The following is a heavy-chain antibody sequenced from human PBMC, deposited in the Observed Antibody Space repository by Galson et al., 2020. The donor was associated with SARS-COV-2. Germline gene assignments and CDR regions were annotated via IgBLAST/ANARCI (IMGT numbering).Heavy chain of an antibody. CDR1: GFTFSSYG. Sequence: GESLKISCAASGFTFSSYGMHWVRQAPGKGLEWVAVISYDGSNKYYADSVKGRFTISRDNSKNTLYLQMNSLRAEDTAVYYCARDKSGSYGEWGQGTLVTVSS. CDR3: ARDKSGSYGE. D-gene: IGHD1-26*01. CDR2: ISYDGSNK. V-gene: IGHV3-30*03. J-gene: IGHJ4*02.